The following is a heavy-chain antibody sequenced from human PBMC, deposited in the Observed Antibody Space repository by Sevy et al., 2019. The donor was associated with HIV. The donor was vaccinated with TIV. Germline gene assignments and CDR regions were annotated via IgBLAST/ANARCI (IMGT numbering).Heavy chain of an antibody. CDR3: AKEHCSSTSCYSYYDFWSGYLYGMDV. CDR2: IRYDGSNK. V-gene: IGHV3-30*02. CDR1: GFTFSSYG. J-gene: IGHJ6*02. D-gene: IGHD3-3*01. Sequence: GGSLRLSCAASGFTFSSYGMHWVRQAPGKGLEWVAFIRYDGSNKYYADSVKGRFTISRDNSKNTLYLQMNSLRAEDTAVYYCAKEHCSSTSCYSYYDFWSGYLYGMDVWGQGTTVIVSS.